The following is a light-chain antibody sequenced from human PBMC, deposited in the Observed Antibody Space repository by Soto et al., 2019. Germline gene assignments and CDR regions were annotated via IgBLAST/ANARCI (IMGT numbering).Light chain of an antibody. CDR2: EVN. J-gene: IGLJ1*01. Sequence: QAVVTQPPSASGSPGQSVAISCTGTSSDVGGYNYVSWYQQHPGKAPKLMIYEVNKRPSGVPDRFSGSKSVNTASLTVSGLQAEDEADYYCSSYAGSSNVFGTGTKLTVL. CDR1: SSDVGGYNY. CDR3: SSYAGSSNV. V-gene: IGLV2-8*01.